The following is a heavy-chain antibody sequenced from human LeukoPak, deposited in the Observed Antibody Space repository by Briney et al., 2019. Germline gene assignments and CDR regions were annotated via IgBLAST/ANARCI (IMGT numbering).Heavy chain of an antibody. D-gene: IGHD3-10*01. V-gene: IGHV1-18*01. Sequence: ASVKVSCKASGYTFTSYGISWVRQAPGQGLEWMGWISAYNGNTNYAQKLQGRVIMTTDTSTSTAYMELGSLRSDDTAVYYCARAPLWFGELLPIDYWGQGTLVTVSS. J-gene: IGHJ4*02. CDR1: GYTFTSYG. CDR2: ISAYNGNT. CDR3: ARAPLWFGELLPIDY.